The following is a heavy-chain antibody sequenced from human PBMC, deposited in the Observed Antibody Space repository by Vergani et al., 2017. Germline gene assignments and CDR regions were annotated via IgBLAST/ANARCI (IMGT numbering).Heavy chain of an antibody. J-gene: IGHJ4*02. CDR3: VGARGLCAGGRCYTEAWDY. V-gene: IGHV3-30-3*01. CDR1: GFALNRHA. CDR2: ISFDGTNE. Sequence: QVQLVESGGGVVQPGTSLRLSCVVSGFALNRHAMYWVRQAPGKGLEWVVGISFDGTNEYYPDLVKGRFTISREIAKNTLYLQVRSLRLEDTGVYHCVGARGLCAGGRCYTEAWDYWCQGAPVPVSS. D-gene: IGHD2-2*02.